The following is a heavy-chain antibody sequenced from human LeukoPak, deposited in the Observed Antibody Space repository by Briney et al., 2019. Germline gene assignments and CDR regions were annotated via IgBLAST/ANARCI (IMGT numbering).Heavy chain of an antibody. D-gene: IGHD1-26*01. CDR1: GYTFSRYA. Sequence: ASVKVSCKASGYTFSRYAISWVRQAPGQGLEWMGWISGYNGYTKNAQKFQGRVTITADESTSTAYMELSSLRSEDTAVYYCAREPRYSGSYSTSYGWFDPWGQGTLVTVSS. J-gene: IGHJ5*02. CDR2: ISGYNGYT. V-gene: IGHV1-18*01. CDR3: AREPRYSGSYSTSYGWFDP.